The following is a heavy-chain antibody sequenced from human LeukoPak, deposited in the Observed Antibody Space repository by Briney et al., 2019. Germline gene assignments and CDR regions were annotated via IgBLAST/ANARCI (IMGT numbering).Heavy chain of an antibody. Sequence: PGGSLRLSCAASGFTFSSYAMSWVRQAPGKGLEWVSGISNNGGNIYYVDSVKGRLTISRDNSKNTLYLQVNSLRAEDTAVYYCAKDQQFIFTAEYFQHWGQGTLVTVSS. CDR2: ISNNGGNI. J-gene: IGHJ1*01. D-gene: IGHD3-16*02. CDR3: AKDQQFIFTAEYFQH. V-gene: IGHV3-23*01. CDR1: GFTFSSYA.